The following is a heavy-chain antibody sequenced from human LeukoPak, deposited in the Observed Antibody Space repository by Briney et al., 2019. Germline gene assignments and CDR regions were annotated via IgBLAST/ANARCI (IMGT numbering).Heavy chain of an antibody. V-gene: IGHV4-59*01. CDR2: IYYSGST. Sequence: SETLSLSCTVSGGSISSYYSSWIRQPPGKGLEWIGYIYYSGSTNYNPSLKSRVTISVDTSKNQFSLKLSSVTAADTAVYYCARDIAGVSPPPPAAGSSFDIGGQGTMVTVSS. CDR3: ARDIAGVSPPPPAAGSSFDI. J-gene: IGHJ3*02. CDR1: GGSISSYY. D-gene: IGHD6-13*01.